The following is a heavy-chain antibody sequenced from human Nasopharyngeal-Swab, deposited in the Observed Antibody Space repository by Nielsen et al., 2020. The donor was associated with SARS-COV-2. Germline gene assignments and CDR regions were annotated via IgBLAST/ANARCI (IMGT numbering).Heavy chain of an antibody. D-gene: IGHD2-2*01. CDR1: GGSFSGYY. CDR3: ARETYCSSTSCSPPDAFDI. CDR2: INHSGST. J-gene: IGHJ3*02. V-gene: IGHV4-34*01. Sequence: SQTLSLTCAVYGGSFSGYYWSWIRQPPGKGLEWIGEINHSGSTNYNPSLKSQVTISVDTSKNQFSLKLSSVTAADTAVYYCARETYCSSTSCSPPDAFDIWGQGTMVTVSS.